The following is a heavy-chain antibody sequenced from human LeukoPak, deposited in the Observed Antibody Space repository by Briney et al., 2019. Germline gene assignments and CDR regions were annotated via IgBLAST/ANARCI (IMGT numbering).Heavy chain of an antibody. CDR3: ARGRRIDY. CDR2: INHSGST. V-gene: IGHV4-34*01. J-gene: IGHJ4*02. CDR1: GGSFSGYY. Sequence: PSETLSLTCAVYGGSFSGYYWSWIRQPPGKGLEWIGEINHSGSTIYNPSLKSRVTISVDTSKNQFSLKLSSVTAADTAVYYCARGRRIDYWGQGTLVTVSS.